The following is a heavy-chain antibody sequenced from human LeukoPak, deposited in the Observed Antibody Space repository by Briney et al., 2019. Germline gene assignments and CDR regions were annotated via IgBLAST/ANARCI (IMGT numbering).Heavy chain of an antibody. CDR1: GGSISSYY. CDR3: ARGREDTAMAFDY. V-gene: IGHV4-59*01. Sequence: SETLSLTCTVSGGSISSYYWSWIRQPPGKGLEWIGYIYYSGSTNYNPSLKSRVTISVDTSKNQFSLKLSSVTAADTAVYYCARGREDTAMAFDYWGQGTLVTASS. J-gene: IGHJ4*02. CDR2: IYYSGST. D-gene: IGHD5-18*01.